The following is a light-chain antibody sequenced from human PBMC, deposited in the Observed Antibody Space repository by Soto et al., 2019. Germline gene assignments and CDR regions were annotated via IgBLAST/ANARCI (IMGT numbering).Light chain of an antibody. CDR3: QQYANLPPYT. CDR2: DAS. J-gene: IGKJ2*01. CDR1: QVISNY. Sequence: DIQMTQSPSSLSASVGDRVIITCQASQVISNYLNWYQQKPGKAPKLLIYDASNLETGVPSRFSGSGSGTDFTFTISSLQPEDIATYYCQQYANLPPYTFGQGTKLEIK. V-gene: IGKV1-33*01.